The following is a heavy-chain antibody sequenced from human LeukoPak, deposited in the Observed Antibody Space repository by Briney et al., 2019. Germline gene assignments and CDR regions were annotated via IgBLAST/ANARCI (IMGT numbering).Heavy chain of an antibody. CDR2: IYHSGGI. V-gene: IGHV4-4*02. CDR1: GGSISTNNW. D-gene: IGHD5-24*01. Sequence: SETLSLTCAVSGGSISTNNWWHWLRLSPGKGLEWIGEIYHSGGINYNPSLKSRVTMSVDTSKNQFSLKLSSVTAADTAVYYCARDPGRWQQLGYFDYWGQGTLVTVSS. CDR3: ARDPGRWQQLGYFDY. J-gene: IGHJ4*02.